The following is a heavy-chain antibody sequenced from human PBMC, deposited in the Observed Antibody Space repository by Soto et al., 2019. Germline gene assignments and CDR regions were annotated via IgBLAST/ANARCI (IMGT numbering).Heavy chain of an antibody. D-gene: IGHD3-16*01. Sequence: GGSLRLSCAASGFTFSSYAMHWVRQAPGKGLEWVAVISYDGSNKYYADSVKGRFTISRDNSKNTLYLQMNSLRAEDTAVYYCARNGINYDTYYFDYWGQGTLVTVSS. V-gene: IGHV3-30-3*01. CDR3: ARNGINYDTYYFDY. CDR2: ISYDGSNK. CDR1: GFTFSSYA. J-gene: IGHJ4*02.